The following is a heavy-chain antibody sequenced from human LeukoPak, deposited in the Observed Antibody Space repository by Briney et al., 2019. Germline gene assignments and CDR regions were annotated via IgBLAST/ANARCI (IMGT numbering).Heavy chain of an antibody. CDR3: ARDYCSSTSCYFDY. CDR2: ISSSSSYI. Sequence: GGSLRLSCAASGFTFSSYSMNWVRQAPGKGLEWASSISSSSSYIYYADSVKGRFTISRDNAKNSLYLQMNSLRAEDTAVYYCARDYCSSTSCYFDYWGQGTLVTVSS. D-gene: IGHD2-2*01. CDR1: GFTFSSYS. J-gene: IGHJ4*02. V-gene: IGHV3-21*01.